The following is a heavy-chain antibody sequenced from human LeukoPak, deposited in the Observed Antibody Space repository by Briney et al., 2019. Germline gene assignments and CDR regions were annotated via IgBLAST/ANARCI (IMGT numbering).Heavy chain of an antibody. D-gene: IGHD5-24*01. CDR3: ARDRATASFDY. CDR2: IWYDGSNK. J-gene: IGHJ4*02. Sequence: GGSLRLSCAASGFTFGSYGMHWVRQAPGKGLEWVAVIWYDGSNKYYADSVKGRFTISRDNSKNTLYLQMNSLRAEDTAVYYCARDRATASFDYWGQGTLVTVSS. CDR1: GFTFGSYG. V-gene: IGHV3-33*01.